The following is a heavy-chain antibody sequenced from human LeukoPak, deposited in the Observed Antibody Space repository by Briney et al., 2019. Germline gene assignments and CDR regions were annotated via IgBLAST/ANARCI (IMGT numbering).Heavy chain of an antibody. CDR1: GFTFSSYS. D-gene: IGHD5-18*01. J-gene: IGHJ4*02. CDR3: ARFSYLDTAMIFDY. CDR2: ISSSSSYI. Sequence: GGSLRLSCAASGFTFSSYSMNWVRQAPGKGLEWVSSISSSSSYIYYADSVKGRFTISRDNAKNSLYLQMNGLRAEDTAVYYCARFSYLDTAMIFDYWGQGTLVTVSS. V-gene: IGHV3-21*01.